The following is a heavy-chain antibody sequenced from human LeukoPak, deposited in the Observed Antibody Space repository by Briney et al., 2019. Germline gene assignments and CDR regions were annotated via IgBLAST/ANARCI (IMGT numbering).Heavy chain of an antibody. CDR3: ARDGYSGYSYGEGYYYYYMDV. CDR1: GSTFTSYG. Sequence: ASVKVSCKASGSTFTSYGISWVRQAPGQGLEWMGWISAYNGNTNYEQKLQGRVTMATDTSTSTAYMELRSLRSDDTAVYYCARDGYSGYSYGEGYYYYYMDVWGKGTTVTVSS. D-gene: IGHD5-18*01. J-gene: IGHJ6*03. V-gene: IGHV1-18*01. CDR2: ISAYNGNT.